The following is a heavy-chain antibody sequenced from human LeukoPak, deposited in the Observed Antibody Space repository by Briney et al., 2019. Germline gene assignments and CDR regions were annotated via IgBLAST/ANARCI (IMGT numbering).Heavy chain of an antibody. Sequence: SETLSLTCTVSGGSISSGSYYWSWIRQPAGKGLEWIGRIYTSGSTNYNPSLKSRVTISVDTSKNQFSLKLSSVTAADTAVYYCARDGAAVRFLEWLSDTWFDPWGQGTLATVSS. CDR2: IYTSGST. D-gene: IGHD3-3*01. V-gene: IGHV4-61*02. J-gene: IGHJ5*02. CDR3: ARDGAAVRFLEWLSDTWFDP. CDR1: GGSISSGSYY.